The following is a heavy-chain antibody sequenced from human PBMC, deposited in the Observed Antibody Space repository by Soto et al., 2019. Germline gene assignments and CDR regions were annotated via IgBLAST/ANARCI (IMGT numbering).Heavy chain of an antibody. Sequence: SETLPLTCTVSGGSISSYYWSWIRQPPGQGLEWIGYIYYSGSTNYNPSLKSRVTISVDTSKNQFSLKLSSVTAAETAVYYSARDSGAGLSSSSSGYFNYWGQGTLVTVSS. CDR2: IYYSGST. J-gene: IGHJ4*02. CDR1: GGSISSYY. V-gene: IGHV4-59*01. D-gene: IGHD6-6*01. CDR3: ARDSGAGLSSSSSGYFNY.